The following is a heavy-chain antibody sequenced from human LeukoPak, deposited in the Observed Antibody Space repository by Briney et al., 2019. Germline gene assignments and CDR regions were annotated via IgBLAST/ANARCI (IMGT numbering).Heavy chain of an antibody. CDR3: ASVRRMVRGVIPYDY. Sequence: SETLSLTCTVSGGSIRSSYYYWGWIRQPPGKGLEWIGSIYDSGSTYYNPSLKSRVTISVDTSKNQFSLKLSSVTAADTAVYYCASVRRMVRGVIPYDYWGQGTLVTVSS. V-gene: IGHV4-39*01. CDR2: IYDSGST. CDR1: GGSIRSSYYY. D-gene: IGHD3-10*01. J-gene: IGHJ4*02.